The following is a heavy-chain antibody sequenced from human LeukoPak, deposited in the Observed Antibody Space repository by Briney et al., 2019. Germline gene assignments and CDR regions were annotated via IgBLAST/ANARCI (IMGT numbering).Heavy chain of an antibody. D-gene: IGHD3-3*01. CDR1: GYTFTGYY. J-gene: IGHJ5*02. Sequence: GASVKVSCKASGYTFTGYYMHWVRQAPGQGLEWMGWINPNSGGTNYAQKFQGRVTMTRDTSISTAYMELSRLRSDDTAVYYCARDGRFLEWLVTPYNWFDPWGQGTLVTVSS. CDR2: INPNSGGT. V-gene: IGHV1-2*02. CDR3: ARDGRFLEWLVTPYNWFDP.